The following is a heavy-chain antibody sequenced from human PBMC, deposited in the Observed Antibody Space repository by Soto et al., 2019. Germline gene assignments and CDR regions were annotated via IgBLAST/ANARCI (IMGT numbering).Heavy chain of an antibody. J-gene: IGHJ5*02. V-gene: IGHV4-34*01. CDR3: ARKGITMVRGTNWFDP. CDR2: INHSGST. CDR1: GGSFSGYY. Sequence: SETLSLTCAVYGGSFSGYYWSWIRQPPGKGLEWIGEINHSGSTNYNPSLKSRVTISVDTSKNQFSLKLSSVTAADTAVYYCARKGITMVRGTNWFDPWGQGTLVTVSS. D-gene: IGHD3-10*01.